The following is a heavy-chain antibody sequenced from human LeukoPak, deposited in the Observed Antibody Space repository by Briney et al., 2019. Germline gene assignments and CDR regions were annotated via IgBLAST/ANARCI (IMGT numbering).Heavy chain of an antibody. CDR1: GFTVSSNY. J-gene: IGHJ6*03. V-gene: IGHV3-53*01. D-gene: IGHD3-10*01. CDR3: ASGSGSYRTPYYYMDV. Sequence: GGSLRLSCAASGFTVSSNYMSWVGQAPGKALEWVSVIYSGGRTYYADSVKGRFTISRDNSKNTLYLQMNSLRAEHAAVYYCASGSGSYRTPYYYMDVWGTGTTVTVSS. CDR2: IYSGGRT.